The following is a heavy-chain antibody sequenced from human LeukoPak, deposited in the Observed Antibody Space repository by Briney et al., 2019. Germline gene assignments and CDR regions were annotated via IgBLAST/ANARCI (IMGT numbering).Heavy chain of an antibody. J-gene: IGHJ4*02. Sequence: GASVKVSCKASGYTFTSYYMHWVRQAPGQGLEWMGIINPSGGSTSYAQKFQGRVTMTRDMSTSTVYMELSRLRSDDTAVYYCARVQSYGYHFDYWGQGTLVTVSS. CDR1: GYTFTSYY. D-gene: IGHD5-18*01. CDR3: ARVQSYGYHFDY. CDR2: INPSGGST. V-gene: IGHV1-46*01.